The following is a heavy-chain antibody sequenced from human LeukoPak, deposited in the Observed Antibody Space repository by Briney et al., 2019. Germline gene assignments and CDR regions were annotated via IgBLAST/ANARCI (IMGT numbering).Heavy chain of an antibody. D-gene: IGHD4-11*01. CDR3: ARGTTSVTDY. V-gene: IGHV1-8*01. J-gene: IGHJ4*02. CDR2: TNPNSGDT. Sequence: SVNVSCKASRYTFPRYDIHWVRQPTGRGLEGRGSTNPNSGDTGYAQKFQGRVTMTRNTSISTAYMELSSLRSEDTAVYYCARGTTSVTDYWGQGTLVTVSS. CDR1: RYTFPRYD.